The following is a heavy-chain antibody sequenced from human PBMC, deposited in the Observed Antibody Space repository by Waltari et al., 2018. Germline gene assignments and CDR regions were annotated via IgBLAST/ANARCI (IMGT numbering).Heavy chain of an antibody. V-gene: IGHV4-34*01. J-gene: IGHJ6*03. Sequence: QVQLQQWGAGLLKPSETLSLTCAVYGGSLSGYYWSWIRQPPGKGLEWIGEINHSGSTIYKPSLKSRVTITLDTSKQQFSLKLTSMTAADTDVYYWARAIGFWSDFPNYYYCYYMDVWDKGTTVTVSS. CDR2: INHSGST. CDR1: GGSLSGYY. D-gene: IGHD3-3*01. CDR3: ARAIGFWSDFPNYYYCYYMDV.